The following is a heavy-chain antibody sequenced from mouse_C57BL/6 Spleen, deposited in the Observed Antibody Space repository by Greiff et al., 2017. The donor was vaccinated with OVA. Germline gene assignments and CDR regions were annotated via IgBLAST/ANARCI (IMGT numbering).Heavy chain of an antibody. J-gene: IGHJ4*01. CDR2: IYPGSGNT. D-gene: IGHD1-1*01. CDR3: AREGTVVADAMDY. V-gene: IGHV1-66*01. CDR1: GYSFTSYY. Sequence: VQLQQSGPELVKPGASVKISCKASGYSFTSYYIHWVKQRPGQGLEWIGWIYPGSGNTKYNEKFKGKATLTADTSSSTAYMQLSSLTSEDSAVYYCAREGTVVADAMDYWGQGTSVTVSS.